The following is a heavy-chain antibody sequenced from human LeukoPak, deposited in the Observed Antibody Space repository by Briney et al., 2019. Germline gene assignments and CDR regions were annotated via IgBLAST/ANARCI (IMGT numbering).Heavy chain of an antibody. Sequence: GASVKVSCKASGYTFTGYYMHWVRQAPGQGLEWMGWINPNSGGTNYAQKFQGRVTMTRDTSISTAYMELSRLRSDDTAVYYCARFYGSGSYNWFDPWGQGTLVTVSS. CDR1: GYTFTGYY. J-gene: IGHJ5*02. V-gene: IGHV1-2*02. CDR2: INPNSGGT. CDR3: ARFYGSGSYNWFDP. D-gene: IGHD3-10*01.